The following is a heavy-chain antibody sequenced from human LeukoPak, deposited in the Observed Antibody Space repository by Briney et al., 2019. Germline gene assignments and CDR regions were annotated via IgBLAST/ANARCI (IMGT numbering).Heavy chain of an antibody. CDR2: INPSGGST. D-gene: IGHD3-22*01. J-gene: IGHJ5*02. Sequence: ASVKVSCKASGYTFTSYYMHWVRQAPGQGLEWMGIINPSGGSTSYAQKFQGRVTMTRDMTTSTVYMELSSLRSEDTAVYYCARGGDYYDSSGYYYHNWFDPWGQGTLVTVSS. CDR1: GYTFTSYY. CDR3: ARGGDYYDSSGYYYHNWFDP. V-gene: IGHV1-46*01.